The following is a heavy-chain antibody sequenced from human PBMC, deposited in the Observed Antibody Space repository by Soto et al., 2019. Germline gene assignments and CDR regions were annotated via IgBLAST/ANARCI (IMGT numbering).Heavy chain of an antibody. J-gene: IGHJ4*02. CDR3: ARVSLAARPLEY. V-gene: IGHV1-18*01. Sequence: ASVKVSCKASGGTFSSYTISWVRQAPGQGLEWMGRIIPNNGNTNYAQKFQGRVTMTTDKSTSTAYMELRSLRSDDTAVYYCARVSLAARPLEYWGQGTLVTVSS. CDR2: IIPNNGNT. CDR1: GGTFSSYT. D-gene: IGHD6-6*01.